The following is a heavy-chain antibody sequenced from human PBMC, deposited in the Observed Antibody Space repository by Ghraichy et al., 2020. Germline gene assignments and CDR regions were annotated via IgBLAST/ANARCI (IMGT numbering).Heavy chain of an antibody. Sequence: LSLTCAASEFIFSDYYMSWIRQAPGQGLEWVSYICSDCTYTDYADSVKGRFTISRDNSKNSLYLQMNSLRAEDTAVYYCARKHYKSGFFDLWGRGTLVTVSS. CDR2: ICSDCTYT. CDR3: ARKHYKSGFFDL. V-gene: IGHV3-11*06. D-gene: IGHD3-3*02. J-gene: IGHJ2*01. CDR1: EFIFSDYY.